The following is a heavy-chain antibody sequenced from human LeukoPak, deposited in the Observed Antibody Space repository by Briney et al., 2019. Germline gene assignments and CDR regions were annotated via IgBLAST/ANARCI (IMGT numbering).Heavy chain of an antibody. CDR3: ARDVGYSSDDY. CDR1: GGSFSGYY. D-gene: IGHD6-19*01. Sequence: SETLSLTCAVYGGSFSGYYWSWIRQPPGKGLEWIGEINHSGSTNYNPSLKSRVTISVDTSKNQFSLKLSSVTAADTAVYYCARDVGYSSDDYWGQGTLVTVPS. CDR2: INHSGST. J-gene: IGHJ4*02. V-gene: IGHV4-34*01.